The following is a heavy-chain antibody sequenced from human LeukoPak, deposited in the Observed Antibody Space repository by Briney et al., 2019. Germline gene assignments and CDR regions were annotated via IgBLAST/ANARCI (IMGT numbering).Heavy chain of an antibody. CDR1: VFTFSSYS. D-gene: IGHD6-13*01. J-gene: IGHJ4*02. CDR3: ARGPTAAGGGY. Sequence: PGGSLRLSCAASVFTFSSYSMNWVRQAPGKGLEWVSFISSTSSYIYYADSVKGRVTISRDNAKNSLYLQMNSLRAEDTAVYYCARGPTAAGGGYWGQGTLVTVSS. CDR2: ISSTSSYI. V-gene: IGHV3-21*01.